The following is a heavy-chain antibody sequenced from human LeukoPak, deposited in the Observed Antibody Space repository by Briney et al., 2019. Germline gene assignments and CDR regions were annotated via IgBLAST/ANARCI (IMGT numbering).Heavy chain of an antibody. D-gene: IGHD4-23*01. CDR2: INSGSSTI. CDR1: GFTFSSYA. CDR3: ARVAAGYSVNYFDY. J-gene: IGHJ4*02. V-gene: IGHV3-48*02. Sequence: GGSLRLSCAASGFTFSSYAMSWVRQAPGKGLEWISYINSGSSTIYCADSVEGRFTISRDSAKNSLYLQMNSLRDEDTAVYYCARVAAGYSVNYFDYWGQGTLVTVSS.